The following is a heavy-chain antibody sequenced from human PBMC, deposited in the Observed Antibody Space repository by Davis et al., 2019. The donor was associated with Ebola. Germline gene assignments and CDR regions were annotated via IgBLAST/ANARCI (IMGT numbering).Heavy chain of an antibody. Sequence: GESLKISCAASGFTFSHYEMSWVRQAPGKGLEWVANIKQDGSEKYYVDSVKGRFTISRDDARNSLYLQMNSLRTEDTAIYYCARDAPGTVTNDYWGQGTLVTVSS. J-gene: IGHJ4*02. V-gene: IGHV3-7*01. CDR3: ARDAPGTVTNDY. D-gene: IGHD4-17*01. CDR2: IKQDGSEK. CDR1: GFTFSHYE.